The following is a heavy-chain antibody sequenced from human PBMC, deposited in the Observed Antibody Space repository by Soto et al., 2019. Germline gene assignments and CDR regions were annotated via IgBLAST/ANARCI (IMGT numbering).Heavy chain of an antibody. J-gene: IGHJ4*02. V-gene: IGHV3-23*01. CDR3: AKGDPSIAARPTDY. Sequence: XVCLRLSCAASGFTVSSYAMSGVRQAPGKGLEWVSAISGSGGSTYYADSVKGRFTISRDNSKNTLYLQMNSLRAKDTAVYYCAKGDPSIAARPTDYCGQGTLVTVSS. D-gene: IGHD6-6*01. CDR2: ISGSGGST. CDR1: GFTVSSYA.